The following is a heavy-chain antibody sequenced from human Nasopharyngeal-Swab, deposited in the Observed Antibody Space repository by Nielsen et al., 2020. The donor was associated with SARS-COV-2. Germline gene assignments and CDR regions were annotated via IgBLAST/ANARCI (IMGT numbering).Heavy chain of an antibody. Sequence: GESLKISCTGSGFPFSDSYMSWIRQAPGKGLEWVAYISSSGRHIYYADSVKGRFTISRDNAKNSLSLHMDSLRVEDTALYYCAGGNQWLSFDLWGQGTLVTVSS. D-gene: IGHD6-19*01. CDR1: GFPFSDSY. CDR2: ISSSGRHI. J-gene: IGHJ4*02. CDR3: AGGNQWLSFDL. V-gene: IGHV3-11*04.